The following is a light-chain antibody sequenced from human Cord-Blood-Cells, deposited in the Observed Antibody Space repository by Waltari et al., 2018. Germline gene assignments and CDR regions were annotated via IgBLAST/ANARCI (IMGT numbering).Light chain of an antibody. CDR3: SSYTSSSTYV. J-gene: IGLJ1*01. CDR1: SSDVGGYNY. V-gene: IGLV2-14*01. Sequence: QSALTQPASVSGSPGQSITISCTGTSSDVGGYNYVSWYQQHPGKAPKLMIYDVSKRASGVSNRFSGSKSGNTPSLTISGLQAEDEADYYCSSYTSSSTYVFGTGTKVTVL. CDR2: DVS.